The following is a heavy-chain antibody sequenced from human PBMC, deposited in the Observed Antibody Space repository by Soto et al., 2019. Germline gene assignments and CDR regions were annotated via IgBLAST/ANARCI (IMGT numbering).Heavy chain of an antibody. D-gene: IGHD4-17*01. CDR2: YSGFT. CDR3: ARDYGDYSFFFDY. CDR1: GGSITIYQ. Sequence: QVQLQESGPGLVKPSETLSLTCTVSGGSITIYQWSWIRQSPGKGLEWIAGYSGFTDYNPSLESRATISVDRSKNQFSLTLRSVTAADTAVYYCARDYGDYSFFFDYWGQGVQVTVSS. V-gene: IGHV4-59*01. J-gene: IGHJ4*02.